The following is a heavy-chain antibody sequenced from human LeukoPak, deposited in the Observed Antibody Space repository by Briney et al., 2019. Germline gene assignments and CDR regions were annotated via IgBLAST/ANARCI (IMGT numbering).Heavy chain of an antibody. CDR2: IYYSGST. CDR3: ARAKAYGDVNLDY. Sequence: SETLSLTCTVSGGSISSSSYYWGWIRQPPGKGLEWIGSIYYSGSTYYNPSLKSRVTISVDTSKNQFSLKLSSVTAADTAVYYCARAKAYGDVNLDYWGQGTLVTVSS. J-gene: IGHJ4*02. V-gene: IGHV4-39*07. D-gene: IGHD4-17*01. CDR1: GGSISSSSYY.